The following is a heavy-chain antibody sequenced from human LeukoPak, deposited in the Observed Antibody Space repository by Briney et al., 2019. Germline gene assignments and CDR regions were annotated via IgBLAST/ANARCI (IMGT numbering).Heavy chain of an antibody. CDR2: INLGSTNM. V-gene: IGHV3-48*03. CDR3: ARVGYSSSWSPSDY. Sequence: PGGSLRLSCAASGFTFSSYEMNWVRQAPGKGLEWVAYINLGSTNMYYADSVRGRFTISRDSAKDSLFLQMNSLRAEDTAVYYCARVGYSSSWSPSDYWGQGALVTVSS. D-gene: IGHD6-13*01. CDR1: GFTFSSYE. J-gene: IGHJ4*02.